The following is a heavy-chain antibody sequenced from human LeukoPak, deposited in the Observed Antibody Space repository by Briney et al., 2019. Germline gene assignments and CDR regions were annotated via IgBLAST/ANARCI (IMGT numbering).Heavy chain of an antibody. V-gene: IGHV1-69*13. CDR1: GGTFSSYA. CDR2: IIPIFGTA. CDR3: ARNGGSNFGAFDI. J-gene: IGHJ3*02. D-gene: IGHD1-26*01. Sequence: SVKVSCKVSGGTFSSYAVSWVRQAPGQGLEWMEGIIPIFGTANYAQKFQGRVTITADESTSTAYMELSSLRSEDTAVYYCARNGGSNFGAFDIWGQGTMVTVSS.